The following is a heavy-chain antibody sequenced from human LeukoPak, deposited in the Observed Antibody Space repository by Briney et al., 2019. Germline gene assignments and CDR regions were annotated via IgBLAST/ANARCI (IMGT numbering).Heavy chain of an antibody. CDR1: GDSISPYY. CDR3: TKVGGHADFDY. V-gene: IGHV4-59*01. Sequence: SVTLSLTCIVSGDSISPYYWTWIRQPPGKRLEWIGYIYYSGTTNYNPSLKGRVTFSVDTSKNQFSLKLSSVTAADTALYYCTKVGGHADFDYWGQGILVTVSS. CDR2: IYYSGTT. J-gene: IGHJ4*02.